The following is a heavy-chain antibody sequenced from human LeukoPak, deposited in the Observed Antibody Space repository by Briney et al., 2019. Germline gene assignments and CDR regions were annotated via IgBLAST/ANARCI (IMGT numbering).Heavy chain of an antibody. CDR3: ARSNLGYCSGGSCLNFDY. J-gene: IGHJ4*02. CDR2: MHEDGGDI. Sequence: GGSLRLSCVASGFTFSSYRMSWVRQAPGKGLEWVANMHEDGGDISYVGSVKGRFTISRDNAKNSLYLQMNSLRAEDTALYYCARSNLGYCSGGSCLNFDYWGQGTLVTVSS. D-gene: IGHD2-15*01. CDR1: GFTFSSYR. V-gene: IGHV3-7*03.